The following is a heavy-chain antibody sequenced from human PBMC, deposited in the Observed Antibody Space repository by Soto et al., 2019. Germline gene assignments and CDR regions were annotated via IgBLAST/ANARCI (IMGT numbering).Heavy chain of an antibody. D-gene: IGHD1-7*01. Sequence: SQTLSLTCAISGDSVSSNIAAWNWIRLSASGGLEWLARTYYRSRWYNDYAASVRSRITVNPDTSKNQFSLQLTSVTPEDTAVYYCAGTTSHQWYYMDVWGKGTTVTVSS. CDR2: TYYRSRWYN. CDR3: AGTTSHQWYYMDV. CDR1: GDSVSSNIAA. J-gene: IGHJ6*03. V-gene: IGHV6-1*01.